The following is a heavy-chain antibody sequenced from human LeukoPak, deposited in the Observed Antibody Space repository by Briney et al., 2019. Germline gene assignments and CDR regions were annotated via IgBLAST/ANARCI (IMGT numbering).Heavy chain of an antibody. CDR1: GFTFSSYW. D-gene: IGHD6-19*01. V-gene: IGHV3-74*01. J-gene: IGHJ2*01. Sequence: PGGSLRLSCAASGFTFSSYWMHWVRQAPGKGLVWVSPINPDGTVTTYAGSVKGRFTISRDNAKNTLYLQMNSLRVEDTAVYYCVRDSPSGFFDLWGRGTLVTAPS. CDR3: VRDSPSGFFDL. CDR2: INPDGTVT.